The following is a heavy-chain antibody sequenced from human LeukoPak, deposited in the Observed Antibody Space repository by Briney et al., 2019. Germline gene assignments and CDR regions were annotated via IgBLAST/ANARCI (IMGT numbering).Heavy chain of an antibody. V-gene: IGHV1-18*01. J-gene: IGHJ4*02. CDR2: ISAYNGNT. CDR3: ARDPAWRIRYDSSGYYPAY. CDR1: GYTFTSYG. Sequence: VASVKVSCKASGYTFTSYGISWVRQAPGQGLEWMGWISAYNGNTNYAQKLQGRVTMTTDTSTSTAYMELRSLRSDDTAVYYCARDPAWRIRYDSSGYYPAYWGQGTLVTVSS. D-gene: IGHD3-22*01.